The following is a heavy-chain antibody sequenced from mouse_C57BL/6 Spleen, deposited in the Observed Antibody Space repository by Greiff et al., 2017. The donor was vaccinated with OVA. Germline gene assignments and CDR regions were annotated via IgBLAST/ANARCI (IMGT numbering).Heavy chain of an antibody. Sequence: QVQLQQPGAELVKPGASVKLSCTASGFTFTSSCMQWVKQRPGQGLEWIGEIDPSDSYTNYNQKFKGKSTLPVDTSSSTAYMQLSSLTSEDSAVYYCARSHGSSPHWYFDVWGTGTTVTVSS. D-gene: IGHD1-1*01. V-gene: IGHV1-50*01. CDR1: GFTFTSSC. CDR2: IDPSDSYT. J-gene: IGHJ1*03. CDR3: ARSHGSSPHWYFDV.